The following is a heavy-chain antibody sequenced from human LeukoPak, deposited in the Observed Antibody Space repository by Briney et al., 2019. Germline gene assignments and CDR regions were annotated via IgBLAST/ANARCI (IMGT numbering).Heavy chain of an antibody. CDR2: IKQDGSEK. Sequence: PGGSLRLSCAASGFTFSSYWMSWVRQAPGKGLEWVANIKQDGSEKYYVDSVKGRFTISRDNAKNSLYLQMNSLRAEDTAAYYCARAGEYYGDSTPYYFDYWGQGTLVTVSS. CDR3: ARAGEYYGDSTPYYFDY. CDR1: GFTFSSYW. D-gene: IGHD4-17*01. J-gene: IGHJ4*02. V-gene: IGHV3-7*01.